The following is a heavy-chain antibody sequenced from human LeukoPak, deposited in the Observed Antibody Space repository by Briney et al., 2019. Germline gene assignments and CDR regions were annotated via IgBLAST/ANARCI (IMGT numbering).Heavy chain of an antibody. V-gene: IGHV3-30*02. CDR1: GFIFSSYG. CDR2: IGHDTSNE. J-gene: IGHJ5*02. D-gene: IGHD2-2*01. CDR3: ARDSYGDCSGTTCYHRGWFDP. Sequence: PTGGSLRLSCATSGFIFSSYGMHWVRRAPGKGLEWVAFIGHDTSNEYYADSVKGRFTISRDNSRNTPYLQMNSLRAEDTAIYYCARDSYGDCSGTTCYHRGWFDPWGQGTLVTVSS.